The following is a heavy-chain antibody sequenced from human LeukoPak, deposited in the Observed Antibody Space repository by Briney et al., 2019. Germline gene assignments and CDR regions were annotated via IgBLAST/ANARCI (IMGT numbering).Heavy chain of an antibody. CDR2: ISYDGSDK. V-gene: IGHV3-30*18. D-gene: IGHD3-10*01. CDR3: AKDLQITMVRGLINWFDP. Sequence: GGSLRLSCAASGFTSFSSYGMHWVRQAPGKGLEWVAVISYDGSDKYYADSVKGRFTISRDNSKNTLYLQMNSLRPEDTAMYYCAKDLQITMVRGLINWFDPWGQGTLVTVSS. CDR1: GFTSFSSYG. J-gene: IGHJ5*02.